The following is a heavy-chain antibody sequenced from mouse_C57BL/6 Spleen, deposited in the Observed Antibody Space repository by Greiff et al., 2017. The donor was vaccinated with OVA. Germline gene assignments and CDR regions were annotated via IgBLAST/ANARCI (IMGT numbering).Heavy chain of an antibody. V-gene: IGHV6-6*01. CDR2: IRNKANNHAT. CDR3: TRAGYSNYDYFDY. CDR1: GFTFSDAW. Sequence: EVKLMESGGGLVQPGGSMKLSCAASGFTFSDAWMDWVRQSPEKGLEWVAEIRNKANNHATYYAESVKGRFTISRDDSKSSVYLQMNSLRAEDTGIYYCTRAGYSNYDYFDYWGQGTTLTVSS. D-gene: IGHD2-5*01. J-gene: IGHJ2*01.